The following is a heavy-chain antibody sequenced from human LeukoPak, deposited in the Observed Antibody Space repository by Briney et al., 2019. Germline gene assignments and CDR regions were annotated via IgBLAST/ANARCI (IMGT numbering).Heavy chain of an antibody. CDR1: GYTFTVYY. J-gene: IGHJ4*02. D-gene: IGHD5-24*01. CDR2: INPNSGGT. Sequence: ASVKVSCTASGYTFTVYYMHWVRQAPGQGLEWMGWINPNSGGTNYAQKFQGRVTMTRDTSISAVYMELSRLRSDDTAVYYCARDGTGVYNLVQYWGQETLVTVSS. V-gene: IGHV1-2*02. CDR3: ARDGTGVYNLVQY.